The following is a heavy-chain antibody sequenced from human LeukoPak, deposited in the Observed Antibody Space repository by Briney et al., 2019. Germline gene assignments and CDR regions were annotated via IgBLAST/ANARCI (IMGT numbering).Heavy chain of an antibody. CDR1: GGSISSTGYY. D-gene: IGHD4-17*01. Sequence: SETLSLTCTVSGGSISSTGYYWGWIRQPLGRGLEWIGSIYYSGSTYYNPSLKSRVTISVDTSKNQFSLKLYSVTAADTSVYYCARQYGPIDYWGQGTLVTVSS. V-gene: IGHV4-39*01. CDR2: IYYSGST. J-gene: IGHJ4*02. CDR3: ARQYGPIDY.